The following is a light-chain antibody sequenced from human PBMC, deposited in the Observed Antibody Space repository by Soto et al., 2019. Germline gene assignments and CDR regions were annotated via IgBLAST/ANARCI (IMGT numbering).Light chain of an antibody. CDR2: EVS. Sequence: QSVPTQPASVSGSPGQSITISCTGTSSDVGAYNYVSWYQQYPGKVPKLMIYEVSNRPSGVSNRFSGSKSGNTASLTISGLQAEDEADYYCSSYTSSSPYVFGTGTKVTVL. J-gene: IGLJ1*01. CDR1: SSDVGAYNY. CDR3: SSYTSSSPYV. V-gene: IGLV2-14*01.